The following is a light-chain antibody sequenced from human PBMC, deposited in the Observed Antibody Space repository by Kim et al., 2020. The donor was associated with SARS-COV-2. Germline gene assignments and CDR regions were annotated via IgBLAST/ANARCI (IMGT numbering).Light chain of an antibody. Sequence: EIVLTQSPGTLSLSPGERATLSCRASQSVNSNYLAWYRQIPGQAPRLLIFGASNRATGVPDRFSGSGSGTDFTLTISRLEPEDFAVYYCQQYDRSPPYTFGQGTKLEI. CDR1: QSVNSNY. CDR3: QQYDRSPPYT. V-gene: IGKV3-20*01. CDR2: GAS. J-gene: IGKJ2*01.